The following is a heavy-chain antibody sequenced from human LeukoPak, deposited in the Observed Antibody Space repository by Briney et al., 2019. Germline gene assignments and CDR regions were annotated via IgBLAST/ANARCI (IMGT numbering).Heavy chain of an antibody. D-gene: IGHD3-3*01. V-gene: IGHV3-53*01. J-gene: IGHJ4*02. CDR1: GFTVSSNY. Sequence: GGSLRLSCAASGFTVSSNYMSWVRQAPGKGLECVSVIYSGGSTYYADSVKGRFTISRDNSKNTLYLQMNSLRAEDTAVYYCARLYDFWSGLDSWGQGTLVTVSS. CDR2: IYSGGST. CDR3: ARLYDFWSGLDS.